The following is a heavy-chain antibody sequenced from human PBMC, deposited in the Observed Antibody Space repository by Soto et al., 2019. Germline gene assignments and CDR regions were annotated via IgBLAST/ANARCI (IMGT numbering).Heavy chain of an antibody. V-gene: IGHV1-46*01. J-gene: IGHJ6*02. CDR3: ATSLRGNYAPYYGMDV. CDR1: GYTFTSYY. CDR2: INPSGGST. D-gene: IGHD1-7*01. Sequence: ASVKVSCKASGYTFTSYYMHWVRQAPGQGLEWIGIINPSGGSTSYAQKFQGRVTMTRDTSTSTVYMELSSLRSEDTAVYYCATSLRGNYAPYYGMDVWGQGTTVTVSS.